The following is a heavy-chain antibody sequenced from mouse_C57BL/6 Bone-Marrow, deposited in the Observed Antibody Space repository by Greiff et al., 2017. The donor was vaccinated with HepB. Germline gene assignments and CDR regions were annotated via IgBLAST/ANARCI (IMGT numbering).Heavy chain of an antibody. CDR1: GYTFTSYW. CDR2: IDPSDSYT. D-gene: IGHD2-4*01. Sequence: QVQLQHPGAELVMPGASVKLSCKASGYTFTSYWMHWVKQRPGQGLEWIGEIDPSDSYTNYNQKFKGKSTLTVDKSSSTAYMQLSSLTSEDSAVYYCARALYYDYDGGFAYWGQGTLVTVSA. J-gene: IGHJ3*01. V-gene: IGHV1-69*01. CDR3: ARALYYDYDGGFAY.